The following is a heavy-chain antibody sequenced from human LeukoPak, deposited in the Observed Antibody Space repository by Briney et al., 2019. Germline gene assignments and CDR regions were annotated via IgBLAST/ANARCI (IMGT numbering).Heavy chain of an antibody. J-gene: IGHJ4*02. CDR3: ARCYSGSYGCFDY. V-gene: IGHV4-59*01. CDR2: IYYSGNT. D-gene: IGHD1-26*01. Sequence: SETLSLTCTVSGGSINSFYWSWIRQPPGKGLEWIGYIYYSGNTNYNPSLKNRVTISVDTSKNQFSLKLSSVTAADTAVYYCARCYSGSYGCFDYWGQGTLATVSS. CDR1: GGSINSFY.